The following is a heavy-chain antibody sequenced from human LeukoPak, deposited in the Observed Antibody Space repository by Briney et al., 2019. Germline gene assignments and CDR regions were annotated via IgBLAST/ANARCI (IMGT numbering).Heavy chain of an antibody. V-gene: IGHV3-30-3*01. Sequence: GGSLRLSCAASGFTFSSYAMHWVRQAPGKGLEWVAVISYDGSNKYYADSVKGRSTISRDNSKNTMYLQMNSLRAEDTAVYYCARELYDFWSDPSLGYWGQGTLVTVSS. D-gene: IGHD3-3*01. CDR2: ISYDGSNK. J-gene: IGHJ4*02. CDR1: GFTFSSYA. CDR3: ARELYDFWSDPSLGY.